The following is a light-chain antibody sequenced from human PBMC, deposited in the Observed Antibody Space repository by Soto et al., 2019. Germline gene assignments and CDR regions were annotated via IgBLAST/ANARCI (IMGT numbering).Light chain of an antibody. CDR1: SSDIGSYNY. J-gene: IGLJ2*01. Sequence: QSALTQPASVSGSPGQSITLSCGGSSSDIGSYNYVSWYQQHPGRAPKLLIYEVTLRPSGVSNRFSGSKSGNTASLTISGLQADDEADYYCSSYTSTTTLGIFGGGTKLTVL. CDR2: EVT. V-gene: IGLV2-14*01. CDR3: SSYTSTTTLGI.